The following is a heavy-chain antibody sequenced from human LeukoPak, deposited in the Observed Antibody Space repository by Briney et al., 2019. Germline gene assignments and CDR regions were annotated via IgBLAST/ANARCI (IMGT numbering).Heavy chain of an antibody. CDR3: ARDPLGDSTYYFDY. V-gene: IGHV3-30*04. CDR1: GFTFSGFA. J-gene: IGHJ4*02. Sequence: PGGSLRLSCAASGFTFSGFAMHWVRQAPGKGLEWVAVISYDGSNEYYADSVKGRFTISRDNSKNTLYLQMNSLRAEDTAVYYYARDPLGDSTYYFDYWGQGALVTVSS. CDR2: ISYDGSNE. D-gene: IGHD2-21*01.